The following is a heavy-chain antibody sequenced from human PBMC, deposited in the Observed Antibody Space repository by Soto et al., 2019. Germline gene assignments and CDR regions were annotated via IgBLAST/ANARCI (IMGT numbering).Heavy chain of an antibody. Sequence: PSETLSLTCTVSGGSISSGDYYWSWIRQPPGKGLEWIGYIYYSGSTYYNPSLKSRLTISVDTSKKQLSLKLSYVTAADTAVYYCARVGNSRLFDYWGQGALVTVSS. J-gene: IGHJ4*02. D-gene: IGHD1-1*01. CDR1: GGSISSGDYY. CDR3: ARVGNSRLFDY. CDR2: IYYSGST. V-gene: IGHV4-30-4*01.